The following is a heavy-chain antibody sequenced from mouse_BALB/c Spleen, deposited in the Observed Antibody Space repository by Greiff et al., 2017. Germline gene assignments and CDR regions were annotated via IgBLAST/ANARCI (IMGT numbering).Heavy chain of an antibody. Sequence: DVQLVESGGGLVKPGGSLKLSCAASGFTFSDYYMYWVRQTPEKRLEWVATISDGGSYTYYPDSVKGRFTISRDNAKNNLYLQMSSLKSEDTAMYYCARDGGVIYYDYDEGCRFAYWGQGTLVTVSA. CDR2: ISDGGSYT. V-gene: IGHV5-4*02. CDR3: ARDGGVIYYDYDEGCRFAY. D-gene: IGHD2-4*01. J-gene: IGHJ3*01. CDR1: GFTFSDYY.